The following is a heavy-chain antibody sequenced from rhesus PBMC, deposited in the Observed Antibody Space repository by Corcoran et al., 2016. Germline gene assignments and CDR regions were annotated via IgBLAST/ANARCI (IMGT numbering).Heavy chain of an antibody. V-gene: IGHV4S10*01. J-gene: IGHJ4*01. Sequence: QVQLQESGPGVVKPSETLSLTCAVSGGSISDSYRWRWIRQPPGKGLEWIGYIYGSSTSPNHNPSLKSRVTISKDTSKTQFSLKLSSVTAADTAVYYCARAVSREVIIDYWGQGVLVTVSS. CDR1: GGSISDSYR. D-gene: IGHD3-34*01. CDR2: IYGSSTSP. CDR3: ARAVSREVIIDY.